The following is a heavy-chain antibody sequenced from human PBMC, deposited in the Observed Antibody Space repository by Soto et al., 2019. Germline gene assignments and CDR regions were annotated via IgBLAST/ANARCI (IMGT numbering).Heavy chain of an antibody. J-gene: IGHJ2*01. CDR1: GGSFSGYY. D-gene: IGHD1-26*01. CDR3: ARDGAPYSGSYSGWYFDL. Sequence: QVQLQQWGTGLLKPSETLSLTCAVYGGSFSGYYWSWIRQPPGKGLDWIGEINHSGSTNYTPSRRSRATKSVDAIKIQVSPSLSSVTAADTAVYYCARDGAPYSGSYSGWYFDLWGRGTLVTVSS. V-gene: IGHV4-34*01. CDR2: INHSGST.